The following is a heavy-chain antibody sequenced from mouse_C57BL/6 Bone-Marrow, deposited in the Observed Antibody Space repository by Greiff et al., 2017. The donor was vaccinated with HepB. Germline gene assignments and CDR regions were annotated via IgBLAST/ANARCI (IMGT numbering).Heavy chain of an antibody. CDR3: ARDRYYGSPNYYAMDY. J-gene: IGHJ4*01. CDR1: GYSITSGYY. Sequence: EVKLMESGPGLVKPSQSLSLTCSVTGYSITSGYYWNWIRQFPGNKLEWMGYISYDGSNNYNPSLKNRISITRDTSKNQFFLKLNSVTTEDTATYYCARDRYYGSPNYYAMDYWGQGTSVTVSS. CDR2: ISYDGSN. D-gene: IGHD1-1*01. V-gene: IGHV3-6*01.